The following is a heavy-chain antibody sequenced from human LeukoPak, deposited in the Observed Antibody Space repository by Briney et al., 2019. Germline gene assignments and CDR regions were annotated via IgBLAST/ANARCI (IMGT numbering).Heavy chain of an antibody. D-gene: IGHD6-19*01. CDR3: AKQRSGGSGWCMDY. J-gene: IGHJ4*02. Sequence: PGGSLRLSCAASGFTFSSYGMHWVRQAPGKGLEWVAVISYDGSHEYYADSVKGRFTISRDNSENTLYLQMNSLRAEDTALYYCAKQRSGGSGWCMDYWGQGTLVTVSS. V-gene: IGHV3-30*18. CDR2: ISYDGSHE. CDR1: GFTFSSYG.